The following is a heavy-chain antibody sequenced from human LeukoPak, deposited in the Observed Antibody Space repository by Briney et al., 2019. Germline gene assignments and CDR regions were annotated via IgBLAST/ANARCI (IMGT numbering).Heavy chain of an antibody. D-gene: IGHD3-10*01. Sequence: GESLKISCKGSGYSFTSYWIGWVRQMPGKGLEWMGIIYPGDSDTRYSPSFQGQVTISADKSISTAYLQWSSLKASDTAMYYCARALGEPRGPYYYYYGMDVWGQGTTVTVSS. V-gene: IGHV5-51*01. CDR2: IYPGDSDT. CDR1: GYSFTSYW. J-gene: IGHJ6*02. CDR3: ARALGEPRGPYYYYYGMDV.